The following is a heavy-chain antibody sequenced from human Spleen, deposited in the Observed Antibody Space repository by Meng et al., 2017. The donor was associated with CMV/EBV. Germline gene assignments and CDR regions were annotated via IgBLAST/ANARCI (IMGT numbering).Heavy chain of an antibody. V-gene: IGHV4-34*01. D-gene: IGHD1-14*01. CDR1: GGSFSGYY. Sequence: VQLQQGGAGLLKPSETLSLTCAVYGGSFSGYYLRWIRQPPGKGLEWIGEINHSGSTNYNPSLKSRVTISVDTSKNQFSLKLSSVTAADTAVYYCARRKGYDLNPFDYWGQGTLVTASS. CDR3: ARRKGYDLNPFDY. CDR2: INHSGST. J-gene: IGHJ4*02.